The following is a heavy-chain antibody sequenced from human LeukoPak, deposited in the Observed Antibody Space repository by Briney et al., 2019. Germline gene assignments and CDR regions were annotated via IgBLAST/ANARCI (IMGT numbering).Heavy chain of an antibody. Sequence: GGSLRLSCAASGFTFDDYAMHWVRQAPGKGLEWVSGISWNSGSTGYADSVKGRFTTSRDNAKNSLYLQMNSLRAEDTALYYCAKDIVRAYYDFCGMDVWGQGATVTVSS. CDR1: GFTFDDYA. J-gene: IGHJ6*02. CDR2: ISWNSGST. D-gene: IGHD3-3*01. V-gene: IGHV3-9*01. CDR3: AKDIVRAYYDFCGMDV.